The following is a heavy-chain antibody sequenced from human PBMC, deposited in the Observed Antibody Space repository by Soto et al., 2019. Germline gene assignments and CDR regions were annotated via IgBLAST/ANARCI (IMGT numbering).Heavy chain of an antibody. CDR3: AKETPSHNYDFWSGYDAFDI. CDR2: ISGSGGST. D-gene: IGHD3-3*01. J-gene: IGHJ3*02. V-gene: IGHV3-23*01. CDR1: GFTFSSYA. Sequence: GGSLRLSCAASGFTFSSYAMSWVRQAPGKGLEWVSAISGSGGSTYYADSVKGRFTISRDNSKNTLYLQMNSLRAEDTAVYYCAKETPSHNYDFWSGYDAFDIWGQGTMVTVSS.